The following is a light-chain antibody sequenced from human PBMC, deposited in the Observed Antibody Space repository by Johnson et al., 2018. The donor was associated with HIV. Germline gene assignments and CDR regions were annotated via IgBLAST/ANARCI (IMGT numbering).Light chain of an antibody. CDR3: GTWDSSLSAARV. J-gene: IGLJ1*01. V-gene: IGLV1-51*02. CDR1: SSNIGNNY. CDR2: ENN. Sequence: QSALTQPPSVSAAPGQKVTISCSGSSSNIGNNYVSWYQQLPGTAPKLLIYENNKRPSGIPDRFSGSKSGTSATLRITGLQTWDEADYYCGTWDSSLSAARVFGTGTKVTVL.